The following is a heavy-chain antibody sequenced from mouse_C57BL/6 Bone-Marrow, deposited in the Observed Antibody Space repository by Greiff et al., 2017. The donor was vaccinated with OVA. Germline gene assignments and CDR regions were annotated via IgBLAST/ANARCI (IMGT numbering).Heavy chain of an antibody. D-gene: IGHD3-2*02. CDR2: INPYNGGT. CDR3: ARSADQAPYYAMDY. J-gene: IGHJ4*01. Sequence: VQLQQSGPVLVKPGASVKMSCTASGYTFTDYYMNWVKQSHGKSLEWIGVINPYNGGTSYNQKFKGKATLTVDKSSSTAYMELNSLTSEDSAIYYCARSADQAPYYAMDYWGQGTSVTVSS. V-gene: IGHV1-19*01. CDR1: GYTFTDYY.